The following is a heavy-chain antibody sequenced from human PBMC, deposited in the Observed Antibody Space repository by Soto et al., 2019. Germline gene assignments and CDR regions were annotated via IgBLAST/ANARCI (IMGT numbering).Heavy chain of an antibody. V-gene: IGHV5-51*01. CDR1: GYSFTSYW. CDR3: ARPRIAAAGTPSFDY. J-gene: IGHJ4*02. D-gene: IGHD6-13*01. Sequence: GESLKISCKGSGYSFTSYWIGWVRQMPGKGLEWMGIIYPGDSDTRYSPSFQGQVTISADKSISTAYLQWSSLKASDNAMYYCARPRIAAAGTPSFDYWGQGTLVTVSS. CDR2: IYPGDSDT.